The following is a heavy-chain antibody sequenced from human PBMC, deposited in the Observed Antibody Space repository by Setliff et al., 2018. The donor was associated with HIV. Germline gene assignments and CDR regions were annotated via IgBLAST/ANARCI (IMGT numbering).Heavy chain of an antibody. V-gene: IGHV4-39*01. CDR3: ARQPLYFGEPYYFDY. CDR1: NVAISSNSHY. CDR2: ISQSGTT. J-gene: IGHJ4*02. D-gene: IGHD3-10*01. Sequence: SETLSLTCAVYNVAISSNSHYWGWIRQPPGKGLEWIGSISQSGTTYYSPSLKNRVTISVDTSRNRFSLKLGSVSASDTANYYCARQPLYFGEPYYFDYWGLGTLVTVSS.